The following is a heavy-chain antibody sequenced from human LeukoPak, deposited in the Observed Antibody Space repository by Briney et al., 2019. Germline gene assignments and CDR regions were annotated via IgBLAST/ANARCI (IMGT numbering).Heavy chain of an antibody. CDR3: ARAPAAAGIYFDY. CDR1: GGSISSSSYY. Sequence: SETLSLTCTVSGGSISSSSYYWGWIRQPPGKGLEWIGSIYHSGSTYYNPSLKSRVTISVDTSRNQFSLKLSSVTAADTAVYYCARAPAAAGIYFDYWGQGTLVTVSS. CDR2: IYHSGST. J-gene: IGHJ4*02. D-gene: IGHD6-13*01. V-gene: IGHV4-39*07.